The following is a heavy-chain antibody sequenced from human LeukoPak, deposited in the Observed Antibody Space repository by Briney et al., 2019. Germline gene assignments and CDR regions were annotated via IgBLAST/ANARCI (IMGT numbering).Heavy chain of an antibody. Sequence: ASVKVSCKASGYTFTSYGISWVRQAPGQGLEWMGWINPNSGGTNYAQKFQGRVTMTRDTSISTAYMELSRLRSDDTAVYYCARERLADTAMILWGQGTLVTVSS. CDR2: INPNSGGT. CDR1: GYTFTSYG. V-gene: IGHV1-2*02. D-gene: IGHD5-18*01. J-gene: IGHJ4*02. CDR3: ARERLADTAMIL.